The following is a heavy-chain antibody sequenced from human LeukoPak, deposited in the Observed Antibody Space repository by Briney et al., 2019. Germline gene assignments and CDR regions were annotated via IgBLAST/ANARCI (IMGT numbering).Heavy chain of an antibody. CDR2: IYTSGST. CDR3: ARDKGLERRADYYYGMDV. D-gene: IGHD1-1*01. V-gene: IGHV4-61*02. J-gene: IGHJ6*02. Sequence: SETLSLTCTVSGGSISSGSYYWSWIRQPAGKGLEWIGRIYTSGSTNYNPSLKSRVTISVDTSKNQFSLKLSSVTAADTAVYYCARDKGLERRADYYYGMDVWGQGTTVTVSS. CDR1: GGSISSGSYY.